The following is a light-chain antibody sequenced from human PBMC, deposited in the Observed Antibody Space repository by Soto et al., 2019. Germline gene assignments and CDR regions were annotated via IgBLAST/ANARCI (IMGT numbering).Light chain of an antibody. J-gene: IGKJ1*01. CDR3: QQYNSYSGT. CDR1: QSISSW. CDR2: DAS. V-gene: IGKV1-5*01. Sequence: HMTLSPSNVSASVCGTITITCRASQSISSWLAWYQQKPGKAPKLLIYDASSLESGVPSRFSGSGSGTEFTLTISSLEPDDFATYYCQQYNSYSGTFGQGTKVDIK.